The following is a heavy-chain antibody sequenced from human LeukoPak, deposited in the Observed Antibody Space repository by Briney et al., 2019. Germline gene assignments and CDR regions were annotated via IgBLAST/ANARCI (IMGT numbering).Heavy chain of an antibody. CDR2: IRQTVYGGST. J-gene: IGHJ4*02. V-gene: IGHV3-49*04. CDR3: TRFNGFYDY. D-gene: IGHD2-8*01. CDR1: GFTFGDCV. Sequence: GRSLRLSCTASGFTFGDCVMSWVRQAPGKGLESVGFIRQTVYGGSTEYVASVKGRFTISRDDSKSAVYLQLNSLRTEDTAVYYCTRFNGFYDYWGQGTLVTVSS.